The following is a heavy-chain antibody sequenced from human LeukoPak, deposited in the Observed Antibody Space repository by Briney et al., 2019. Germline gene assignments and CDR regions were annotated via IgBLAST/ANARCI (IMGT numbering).Heavy chain of an antibody. CDR1: GFTFSRYW. V-gene: IGHV3-7*01. CDR3: AREGLGIAAAGSFDY. Sequence: GGSLRLSCAASGFTFSRYWMSWVRQAPGKGLEWVANIKTDGSGKYYVDSLKGRFIISRDNAKNSLYLQMNSLRAEDTAVYYCAREGLGIAAAGSFDYWGQGTLVTVSS. CDR2: IKTDGSGK. D-gene: IGHD6-13*01. J-gene: IGHJ4*02.